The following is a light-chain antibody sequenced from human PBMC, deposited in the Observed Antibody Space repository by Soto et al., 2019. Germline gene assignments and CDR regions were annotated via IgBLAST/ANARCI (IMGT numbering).Light chain of an antibody. V-gene: IGKV1-9*01. CDR1: QGTSNY. Sequence: DIQLTQSPSFLSASVGDRVTITCRASQGTSNYLAWYQQKPGKPPKLLISAASTLQSGVPSRFSGSGSGTEFTLTVSSLQQEDFSTHYCQHLDISPPFTFGPGTEVHI. CDR2: AAS. J-gene: IGKJ3*01. CDR3: QHLDISPPFT.